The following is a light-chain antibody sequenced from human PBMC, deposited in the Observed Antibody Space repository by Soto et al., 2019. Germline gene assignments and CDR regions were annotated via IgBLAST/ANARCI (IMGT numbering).Light chain of an antibody. V-gene: IGLV1-40*01. CDR1: SSNIGAGYD. Sequence: QSVLTQPPSVSGAPGQRVTISCTGSSSNIGAGYDVHWYHQLPGTAPKLLISGSNNRPSGVPDRFSGSTSGTSASLAIPGLQAEDEGDYSCQAYDRSLGGFVVFGGGTKLTVL. CDR2: GSN. CDR3: QAYDRSLGGFVV. J-gene: IGLJ2*01.